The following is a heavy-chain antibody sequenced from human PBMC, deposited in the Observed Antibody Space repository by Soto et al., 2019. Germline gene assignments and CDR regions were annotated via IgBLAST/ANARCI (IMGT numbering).Heavy chain of an antibody. CDR2: LNAGNGNT. V-gene: IGHV1-3*01. J-gene: IGHJ4*02. CDR1: GYTFTSYA. Sequence: QVQLVQSGAEVKKPGASVKVSCKASGYTFTSYAMHWVRQAPGQRLEWMGWLNAGNGNTKYSQKFQGRVTITRDTSASTAYMELSSLRSEDTAVYYCARGPNPYYFDYWGQGTLVTVSS. CDR3: ARGPNPYYFDY.